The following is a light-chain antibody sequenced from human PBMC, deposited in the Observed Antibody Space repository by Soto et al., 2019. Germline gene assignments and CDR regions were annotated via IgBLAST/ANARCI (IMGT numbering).Light chain of an antibody. CDR1: QSVSSN. CDR2: GAS. V-gene: IGKV3-15*01. Sequence: EIVMTQSPATLSVSPGERATLSCRASQSVSSNLAWYQQKRGQAPMRLIYGASTTATGTPARFSGSGSGTEFTLTISSLQSEDFAVYYCQQYNNWPPDTFGQGNKLEIK. J-gene: IGKJ2*01. CDR3: QQYNNWPPDT.